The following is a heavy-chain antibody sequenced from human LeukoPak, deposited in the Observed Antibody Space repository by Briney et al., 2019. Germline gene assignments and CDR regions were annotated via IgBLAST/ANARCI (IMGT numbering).Heavy chain of an antibody. CDR1: GYTFTSYY. D-gene: IGHD3-9*01. CDR2: INPSGCST. V-gene: IGHV1-46*01. Sequence: ASVKVSCKASGYTFTSYYMHWVRQAPGQGLEWMGIINPSGCSTSYAQKFQGRVTMTSDTSTSTVYMELSSLRSEDTAVYYCARVNDILGAFDIWGKGTMVTVST. CDR3: ARVNDILGAFDI. J-gene: IGHJ3*02.